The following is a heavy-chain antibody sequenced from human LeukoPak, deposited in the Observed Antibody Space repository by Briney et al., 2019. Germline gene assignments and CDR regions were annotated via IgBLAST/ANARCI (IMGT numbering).Heavy chain of an antibody. Sequence: SETLSLTCAVYGGSFSGYYWSWFRQPPGKGLEWIGEINHSGSTNYNPSLKSRVTISVDTSKNQFSLKLSSVTAADTAVYYCARGGDYSSSPSGFGYWGQGTLVTVSS. CDR1: GGSFSGYY. D-gene: IGHD6-13*01. CDR3: ARGGDYSSSPSGFGY. V-gene: IGHV4-34*01. CDR2: INHSGST. J-gene: IGHJ4*02.